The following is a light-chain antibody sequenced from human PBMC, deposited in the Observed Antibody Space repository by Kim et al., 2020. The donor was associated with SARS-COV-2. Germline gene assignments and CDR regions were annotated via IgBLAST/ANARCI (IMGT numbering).Light chain of an antibody. CDR2: GKN. J-gene: IGLJ2*01. CDR1: SVRSHY. Sequence: VALGQTVRITCQGNSVRSHYATWYQQKPGQAPIVVIYGKNNRPSGIPDRFSGSSSGDTASLTITGTQAGDEADYYCNSRGSNDNVLFGGGTQLTVL. CDR3: NSRGSNDNVL. V-gene: IGLV3-19*01.